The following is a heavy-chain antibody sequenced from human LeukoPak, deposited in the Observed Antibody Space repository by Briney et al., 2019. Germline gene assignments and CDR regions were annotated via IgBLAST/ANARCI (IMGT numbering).Heavy chain of an antibody. CDR3: AKDPLNIAAAGADAFDI. J-gene: IGHJ3*02. CDR2: ISGSGGST. CDR1: GFTFSSYE. D-gene: IGHD6-13*01. Sequence: PGGSLRLSCAASGFTFSSYEMNWVSQAPGKGLEWVSAISGSGGSTYYADSVKGRFTISGDNSKNTLYLQMNSLRAEDTAVYYCAKDPLNIAAAGADAFDIWGQGTMVTVSS. V-gene: IGHV3-23*01.